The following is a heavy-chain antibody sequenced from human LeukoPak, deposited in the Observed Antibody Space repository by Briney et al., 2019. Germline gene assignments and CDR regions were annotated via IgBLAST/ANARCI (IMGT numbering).Heavy chain of an antibody. CDR2: ISSSGSTI. J-gene: IGHJ4*02. D-gene: IGHD3-3*01. Sequence: GGSLRLSCAASGFTFSSYEMNWVRQAPRKGLEWVSYISSSGSTIYYADSVKGRFTISRDNAKNSLYLQMNSLRAEDTAVYYCARVQSDYDFWSGYYKYLDYWGQGTLVTVSS. CDR1: GFTFSSYE. V-gene: IGHV3-48*03. CDR3: ARVQSDYDFWSGYYKYLDY.